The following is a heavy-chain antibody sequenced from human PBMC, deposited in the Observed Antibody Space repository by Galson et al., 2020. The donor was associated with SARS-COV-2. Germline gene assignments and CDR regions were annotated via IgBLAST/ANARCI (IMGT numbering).Heavy chain of an antibody. J-gene: IGHJ6*02. Sequence: ETSETLSLTCTVSGGSISRFYWSWIRQPPGKGLEWIGCIYYSGSTNYNPSLKSRVTISVDTSKNQLSLKLTSATAADTAMYYCARHMQITTGAISKSYFYCGMDVWGQGTTVTVSS. D-gene: IGHD2-2*01. CDR3: ARHMQITTGAISKSYFYCGMDV. CDR1: GGSISRFY. V-gene: IGHV4-59*08. CDR2: IYYSGST.